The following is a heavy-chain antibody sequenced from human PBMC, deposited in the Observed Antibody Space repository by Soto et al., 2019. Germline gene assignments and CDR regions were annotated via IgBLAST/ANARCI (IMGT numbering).Heavy chain of an antibody. D-gene: IGHD2-8*02. V-gene: IGHV3-30*18. Sequence: GGSLRLSCEASTFAFTFRNYGMQWVRLVPGKGLGWLAVISHDGDDQYYGDSVKGRFTVSRDNVRNILYLQINRVRSEDTALYYCAKDSVLNATFEYWGQGILVTVS. CDR3: AKDSVLNATFEY. CDR1: TFAFTFRNYG. J-gene: IGHJ4*02. CDR2: ISHDGDDQ.